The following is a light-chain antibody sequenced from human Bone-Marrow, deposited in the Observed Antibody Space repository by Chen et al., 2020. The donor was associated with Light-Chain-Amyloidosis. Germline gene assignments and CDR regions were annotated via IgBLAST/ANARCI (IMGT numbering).Light chain of an antibody. V-gene: IGLV7-43*01. CDR1: TGAVTNDSS. CDR2: STS. Sequence: QTVVTQEPSLTVSPGGTLTLTCASSTGAVTNDSSTNWVQHKPGQAPRTLIYSTSNKHSWTPARFSGSLLGGKAALKVSDVQPEGEADYYCLLYYSDARTWVFGGGTKVTVL. CDR3: LLYYSDARTWV. J-gene: IGLJ3*02.